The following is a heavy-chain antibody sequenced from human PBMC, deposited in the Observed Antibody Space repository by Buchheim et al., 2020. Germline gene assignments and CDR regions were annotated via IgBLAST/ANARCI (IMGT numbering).Heavy chain of an antibody. Sequence: QLQLQESGPGLAKPSETLSLTCTVSGDSIKTSSYYWGWIRQPPGKGLEWIGSIYYNGVTYSNPSLESRLTISIDTSKNKFSVKLTSVTAADTAVYYCARRTAEVGFDPWGQG. CDR3: ARRTAEVGFDP. V-gene: IGHV4-39*01. CDR2: IYYNGVT. D-gene: IGHD6-13*01. CDR1: GDSIKTSSYY. J-gene: IGHJ5*02.